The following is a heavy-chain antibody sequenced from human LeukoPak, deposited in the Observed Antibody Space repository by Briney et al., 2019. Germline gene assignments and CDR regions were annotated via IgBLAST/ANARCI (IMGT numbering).Heavy chain of an antibody. CDR3: ATPRVDTKGAFDI. D-gene: IGHD5-18*01. Sequence: SQTLSLTCAISGDSVSSNSVAWNWIRQSPSRGLEWLGRTYYRSKWYNDYAVSVKSRITINPDTSKNQFSLQLNSVTAADTAVYYCATPRVDTKGAFDIWGQGTMVTVSS. CDR2: TYYRSKWYN. J-gene: IGHJ3*02. V-gene: IGHV6-1*01. CDR1: GDSVSSNSVA.